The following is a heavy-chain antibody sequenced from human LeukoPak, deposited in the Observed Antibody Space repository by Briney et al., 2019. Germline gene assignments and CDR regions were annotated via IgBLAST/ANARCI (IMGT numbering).Heavy chain of an antibody. CDR3: ARLHGLGSFFGY. J-gene: IGHJ4*02. CDR2: IYPGDSDT. V-gene: IGHV5-51*01. CDR1: GSIITNYW. D-gene: IGHD3-10*01. Sequence: GASLQISCKCSGSIITNYWIGWVRQLPGKGVEWMGIIYPGDSDTRYRPSFQGQVTISADKSISTAYLQWSSLKASDTAMYYCARLHGLGSFFGYWGQGTLLTVSS.